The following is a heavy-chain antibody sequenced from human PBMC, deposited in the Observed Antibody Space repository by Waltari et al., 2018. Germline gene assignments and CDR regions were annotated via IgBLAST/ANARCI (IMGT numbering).Heavy chain of an antibody. CDR3: ARDVRGEGYMDV. CDR2: IYGRSIT. D-gene: IGHD3-10*02. J-gene: IGHJ6*03. Sequence: EVQLVESGGGLVQPGGSLRLSCAASGLTVSSNYLSWVRQAPGRGVEWVLVIYGRSITYYADAVKRRITISGHNSKNTLYLQMNSRGAEDAAVYYCARDVRGEGYMDVGGKETTVTISS. V-gene: IGHV3-53*04. CDR1: GLTVSSNY.